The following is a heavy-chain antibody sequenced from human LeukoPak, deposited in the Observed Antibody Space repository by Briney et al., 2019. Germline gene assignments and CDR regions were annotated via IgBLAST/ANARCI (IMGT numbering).Heavy chain of an antibody. CDR2: TYYRSKWYN. CDR3: ARNLHPSFDY. Sequence: SQTLSLTCAITGDSVSRISVAWNWIRRSPSRGLEWLGRTYYRSKWYNEYAVLVNSRMTINADSSKNQFSLHLNSVTPEDTAVYYCARNLHPSFDYWGQGTLVTVSS. CDR1: GDSVSRISVA. J-gene: IGHJ4*02. V-gene: IGHV6-1*01.